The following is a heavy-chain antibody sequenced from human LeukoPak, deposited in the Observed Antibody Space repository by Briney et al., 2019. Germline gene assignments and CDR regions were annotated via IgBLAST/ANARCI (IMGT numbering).Heavy chain of an antibody. CDR3: ARIRLAAADV. D-gene: IGHD6-13*01. CDR2: TYYSGST. J-gene: IGHJ4*02. Sequence: PSETLSLTCTVSGGSISSGGYYWSWIRQHPGKGLEWIGYTYYSGSTYYNPSLKSRVTISVDTSKNQFSLKLSSVTAADTAVYYCARIRLAAADVWGQGTLVTVSS. CDR1: GGSISSGGYY. V-gene: IGHV4-31*03.